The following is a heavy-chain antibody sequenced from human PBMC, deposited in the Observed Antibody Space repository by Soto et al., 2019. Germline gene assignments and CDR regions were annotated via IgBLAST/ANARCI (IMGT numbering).Heavy chain of an antibody. D-gene: IGHD3-9*01. J-gene: IGHJ6*02. CDR2: ISYDGSNK. CDR1: GFTFSTYA. V-gene: IGHV3-30*03. CDR3: ARLGYDILTGSPHYYGMDV. Sequence: GGSLRLSCAASGFTFSTYAMHWVRQAPGKGLEWVALISYDGSNKFYADSVKGRVTMTTDTSTSTAYMELSRLRSDDTAVYYCARLGYDILTGSPHYYGMDVWGQGTTVTVSS.